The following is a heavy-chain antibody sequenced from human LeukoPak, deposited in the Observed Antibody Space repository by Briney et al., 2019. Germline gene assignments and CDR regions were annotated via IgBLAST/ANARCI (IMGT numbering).Heavy chain of an antibody. Sequence: ASVKVSCKASGYTVTGYYMHWVRQAPGQGLEWMGWINPNSGGTNYAQKFQGRVTMTRDTSISTAYMELSRLRSDDTAVYYCAITGYSSGLYYFDYWGQGTLVTVSS. CDR3: AITGYSSGLYYFDY. V-gene: IGHV1-2*02. D-gene: IGHD6-19*01. CDR2: INPNSGGT. CDR1: GYTVTGYY. J-gene: IGHJ4*02.